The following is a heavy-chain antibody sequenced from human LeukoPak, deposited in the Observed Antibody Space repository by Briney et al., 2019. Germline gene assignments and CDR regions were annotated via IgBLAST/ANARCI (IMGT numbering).Heavy chain of an antibody. D-gene: IGHD2-8*01. V-gene: IGHV1-69*06. J-gene: IGHJ6*03. Sequence: GSSVKVSCKASGGTFSSYAISWVRQAPGQGLEWMGGIIPIFGTANYAQKFQGRVTITADKSTSTAYMELSSLRSEDTAVYYCARRAWSYYYYYMDVWGKGTTVTVSS. CDR2: IIPIFGTA. CDR3: ARRAWSYYYYYMDV. CDR1: GGTFSSYA.